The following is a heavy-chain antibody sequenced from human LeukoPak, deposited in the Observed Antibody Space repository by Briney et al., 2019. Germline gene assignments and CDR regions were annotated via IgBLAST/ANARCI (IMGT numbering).Heavy chain of an antibody. CDR2: IIPIFGTA. V-gene: IGHV1-69*05. J-gene: IGHJ6*03. D-gene: IGHD3-16*02. CDR3: AREARYGGYYYYYYMDV. CDR1: GGTFSSYA. Sequence: SVKVSCKASGGTFSSYAISWVRQAPGQGLESMGRIIPIFGTANYAQKLQGRVTITTDESTSTAYMELSSLRSEDTAVYYCAREARYGGYYYYYYMDVWGKGTTVTVSS.